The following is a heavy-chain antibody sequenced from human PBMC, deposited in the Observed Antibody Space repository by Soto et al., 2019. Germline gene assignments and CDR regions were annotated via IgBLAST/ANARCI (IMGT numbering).Heavy chain of an antibody. CDR1: GGSFSGYY. D-gene: IGHD3-10*01. CDR2: INHSGST. CDR3: ARDPKYGSGSYYFSYYGMDV. Sequence: SETLSLTCAVYGGSFSGYYWSWIRQPPGKGLEWIGEINHSGSTNYNPSLKSRVTISVDTSKNQFSLKLSSVSAADTAVYYCARDPKYGSGSYYFSYYGMDVWGQGTTVTVSS. V-gene: IGHV4-34*01. J-gene: IGHJ6*02.